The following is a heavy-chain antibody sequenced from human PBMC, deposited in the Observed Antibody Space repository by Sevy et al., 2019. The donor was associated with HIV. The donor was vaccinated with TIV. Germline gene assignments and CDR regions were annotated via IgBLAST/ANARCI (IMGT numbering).Heavy chain of an antibody. D-gene: IGHD2-2*01. V-gene: IGHV3-30*04. CDR1: GFTFSSYA. CDR2: ISYDGSNK. CDR3: IPWDSLVLVPAAPYYFDY. Sequence: GGSLRLSCAASGFTFSSYAMHWVRQAPGKGLEWVAVISYDGSNKYYADSVKGRFTISRDNSKNTLYLQMNSLRAEDTAVYYCIPWDSLVLVPAAPYYFDYWSQGTLVTVSS. J-gene: IGHJ4*02.